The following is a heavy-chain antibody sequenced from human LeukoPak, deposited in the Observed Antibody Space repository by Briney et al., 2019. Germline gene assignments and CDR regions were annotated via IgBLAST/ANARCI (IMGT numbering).Heavy chain of an antibody. CDR2: ISAYNGNT. D-gene: IGHD2-15*01. J-gene: IGHJ4*02. CDR3: ARDAPLYCSGGSCYRWGEVDN. V-gene: IGHV1-18*01. CDR1: GYTFASYG. Sequence: ASVKVSCKASGYTFASYGISWVRQAPGQGLEWMGWISAYNGNTNYAQKFQGRVTMTTDTSTSTAYMELRSLRSDDTAVYYCARDAPLYCSGGSCYRWGEVDNWGQGTLVTVSS.